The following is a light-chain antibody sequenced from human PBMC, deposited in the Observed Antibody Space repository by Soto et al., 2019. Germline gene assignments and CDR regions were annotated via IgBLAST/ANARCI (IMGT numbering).Light chain of an antibody. CDR1: QSALYSSNNKNY. CDR2: WAS. Sequence: IVMTESPDSVAVCLGEGPTINCKSSQSALYSSNNKNYLAWYQQKPGQPPKLLIYWASTRESGVPDRFSGSGSGTDFTLTISSLQAEDVAVYYCQQYYTIPRTFGQGTKVHIK. V-gene: IGKV4-1*01. J-gene: IGKJ1*01. CDR3: QQYYTIPRT.